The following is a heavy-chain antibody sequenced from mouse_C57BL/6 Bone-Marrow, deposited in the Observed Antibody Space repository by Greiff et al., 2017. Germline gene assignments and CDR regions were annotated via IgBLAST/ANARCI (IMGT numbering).Heavy chain of an antibody. Sequence: EVKLVESGGGLVKPGGSLKLSCAASGFTFSSYAMSWVRQTPEKRLEWVATISDGGSYTYYPDIVKGRFTISRDNAKNNLYLQMSHLKSEDTAMYYCARVGDYWGQGTTLTVSS. CDR3: ARVGDY. J-gene: IGHJ2*01. V-gene: IGHV5-4*03. CDR2: ISDGGSYT. CDR1: GFTFSSYA.